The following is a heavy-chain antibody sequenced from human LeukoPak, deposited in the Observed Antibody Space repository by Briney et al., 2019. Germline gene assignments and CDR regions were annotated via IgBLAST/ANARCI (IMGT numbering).Heavy chain of an antibody. V-gene: IGHV3-21*01. CDR3: ARAVWSGYSSPHYYYYGMDV. Sequence: GGSLRLSCAASGFTFSSYSMNWVRQAPGKGLEWVSSISSSSSYIYYADSVKGRFTISRDNAKNSLYQQMNSLRAEDTAVYYCARAVWSGYSSPHYYYYGMDVWGQGTTVTVSS. J-gene: IGHJ6*02. CDR1: GFTFSSYS. CDR2: ISSSSSYI. D-gene: IGHD3-3*01.